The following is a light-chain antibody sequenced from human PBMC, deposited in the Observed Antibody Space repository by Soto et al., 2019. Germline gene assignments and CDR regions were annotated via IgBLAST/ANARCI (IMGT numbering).Light chain of an antibody. CDR3: QQYGSSPRT. V-gene: IGKV3-20*01. Sequence: EIVLTQSPDTLSLSPGERATLSCRASQSVSNSYLAWYQQKPGQAPRLLMYGASSRATGIPDRFSGSGSGTDFTLTISRLEPEDFAVYYCQQYGSSPRTFGGGTKVEIK. J-gene: IGKJ4*01. CDR2: GAS. CDR1: QSVSNSY.